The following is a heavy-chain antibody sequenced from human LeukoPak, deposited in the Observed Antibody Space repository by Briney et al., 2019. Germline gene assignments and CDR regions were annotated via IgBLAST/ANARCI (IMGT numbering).Heavy chain of an antibody. D-gene: IGHD5-18*01. J-gene: IGHJ4*02. CDR1: GGSISTYY. Sequence: SETLSLTCTVSGGSISTYYWSRIRQPPGKGLEWIGYIYYNGGTNYNPSLKSRVTISIDTSTNQFSLRLNSMTAADTAVYYCARVLRAASWRSYDYWGQGSLVTVSS. V-gene: IGHV4-59*01. CDR2: IYYNGGT. CDR3: ARVLRAASWRSYDY.